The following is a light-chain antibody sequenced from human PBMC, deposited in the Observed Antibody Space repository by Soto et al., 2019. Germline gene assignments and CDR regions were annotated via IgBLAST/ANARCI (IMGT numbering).Light chain of an antibody. CDR3: QQCANWPPKWT. CDR2: DAS. Sequence: EIVLTQSPGTLSLSPGESATLSCRASQSVGRNYLAWFQHKPDQAPRLLIYDASNRATGAPDRFSGSGSGTDFTLSVTRLEPEDFAVYYCQQCANWPPKWTFGQGTKVDIK. J-gene: IGKJ1*01. CDR1: QSVGRNY. V-gene: IGKV3D-20*02.